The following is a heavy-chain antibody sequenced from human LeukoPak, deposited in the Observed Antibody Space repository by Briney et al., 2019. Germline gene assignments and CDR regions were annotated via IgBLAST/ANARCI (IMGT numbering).Heavy chain of an antibody. CDR3: AKDADDYYGSGSCFDY. J-gene: IGHJ4*02. CDR1: GFSFRSYG. CDR2: IRYDGSNK. Sequence: GGSLRLSCAASGFSFRSYGMHWVRQAPGKGLEWVAFIRYDGSNKYYADSVKGRFTISRDNSKNTLYLQMNSLRAEDTAVYYCAKDADDYYGSGSCFDYWGQGTLVTVSS. D-gene: IGHD3-10*01. V-gene: IGHV3-30*02.